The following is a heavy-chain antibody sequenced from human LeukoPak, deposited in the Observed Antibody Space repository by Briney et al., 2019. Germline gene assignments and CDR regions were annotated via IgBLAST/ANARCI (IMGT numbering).Heavy chain of an antibody. CDR2: INQSGRR. Sequence: SETLSLTCAVYGGSFSGYYWTSIRQPPGKGLEWNGEINQSGRRDSNPSLKGRDTITVNTPDNQFSPKVTYVSGADTVVIYWARGRRPVGAKIWLDYCGQGTLVSVSA. CDR3: ARGRRPVGAKIWLDY. CDR1: GGSFSGYY. D-gene: IGHD1-26*01. J-gene: IGHJ4*02. V-gene: IGHV4-34*04.